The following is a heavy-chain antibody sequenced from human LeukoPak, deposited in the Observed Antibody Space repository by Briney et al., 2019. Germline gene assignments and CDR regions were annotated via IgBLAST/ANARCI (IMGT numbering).Heavy chain of an antibody. J-gene: IGHJ4*02. CDR2: IYYSGST. Sequence: SETLSLTCTVSGGSISSSSYYWGWIRQPPGKGLEWIGSIYYSGSTYYNPSLKSRVTISVDTSKNQFSLKLSSVTAADTAVYYCARRDFWSGYYRYWGQGTLVTVSP. V-gene: IGHV4-39*07. D-gene: IGHD3-3*01. CDR1: GGSISSSSYY. CDR3: ARRDFWSGYYRY.